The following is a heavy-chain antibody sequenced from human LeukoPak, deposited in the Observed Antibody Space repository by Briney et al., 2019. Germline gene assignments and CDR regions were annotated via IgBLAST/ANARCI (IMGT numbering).Heavy chain of an antibody. J-gene: IGHJ6*03. CDR1: GYTFSSYG. Sequence: ASVKVSCKASGYTFSSYGISWVRQAPGQGLEWMAWISAYNGNTNYAQKLQDRVTMTTDTFTSTAYMELRSLRSDDTAVYYCARDLSPYCSGGSCHYYMDVWGKGTTVTVSS. CDR3: ARDLSPYCSGGSCHYYMDV. V-gene: IGHV1-18*01. D-gene: IGHD2-15*01. CDR2: ISAYNGNT.